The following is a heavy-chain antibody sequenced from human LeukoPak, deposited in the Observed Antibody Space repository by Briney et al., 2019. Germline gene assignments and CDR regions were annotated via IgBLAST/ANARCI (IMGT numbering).Heavy chain of an antibody. D-gene: IGHD2-2*02. Sequence: SETLSLTCTVSGGSISSYYWSWIRQPAGKGLEWIGRIYTSGSTNYNPSLKSRVTMSVDTSKNQFSLKLNSVTAADTAVYYCASRYFCSSTSCYTFDYWGQGTLVTVSS. V-gene: IGHV4-4*07. CDR3: ASRYFCSSTSCYTFDY. J-gene: IGHJ4*02. CDR2: IYTSGST. CDR1: GGSISSYY.